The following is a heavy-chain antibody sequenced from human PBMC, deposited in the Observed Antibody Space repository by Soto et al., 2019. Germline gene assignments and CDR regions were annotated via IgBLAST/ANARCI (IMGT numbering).Heavy chain of an antibody. V-gene: IGHV3-30-3*01. J-gene: IGHJ4*02. CDR1: GFTFSSYA. Sequence: QVQLVESGGGVVQPGRSLRLSCAASGFTFSSYAMHWVRQAPGKGLEWVAVISYDGSNKYYADSVKGRFTISRDNSKNTLYLQMNSLGGEDTAVYYCARVPSSSGRAHLGYWGQGTLVTRSS. CDR2: ISYDGSNK. CDR3: ARVPSSSGRAHLGY. D-gene: IGHD2-15*01.